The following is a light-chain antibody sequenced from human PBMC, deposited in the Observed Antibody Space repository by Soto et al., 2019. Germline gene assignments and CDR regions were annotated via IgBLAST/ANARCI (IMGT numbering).Light chain of an antibody. V-gene: IGLV2-14*01. CDR1: SSDVGGYNY. CDR2: EVS. J-gene: IGLJ1*01. Sequence: TQPASVSGSPRQSITMSCTGTSSDVGGYNYVSWYQQHPGKAPKLMIYEVSNRPSGVSNRFSGSKSGNTASLTISGLQAEDEADYYCSSYTGSSTYVFGTGTKVTVL. CDR3: SSYTGSSTYV.